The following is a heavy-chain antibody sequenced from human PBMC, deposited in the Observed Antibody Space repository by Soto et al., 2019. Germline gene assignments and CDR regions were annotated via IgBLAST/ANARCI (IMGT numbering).Heavy chain of an antibody. J-gene: IGHJ4*02. CDR2: ISYDGSNK. CDR1: GFTFSSYA. D-gene: IGHD6-13*01. Sequence: QVQLVESGGGVVQPGRSLRLSCAASGFTFSSYAMHWVRQAPGKGLEWVAVISYDGSNKYYADSVKGRFTISRDNXXNTLYLQMNSLRAEDTAVYYCARDRGGSSWYYFDYWGQGTLVTVSS. CDR3: ARDRGGSSWYYFDY. V-gene: IGHV3-30-3*01.